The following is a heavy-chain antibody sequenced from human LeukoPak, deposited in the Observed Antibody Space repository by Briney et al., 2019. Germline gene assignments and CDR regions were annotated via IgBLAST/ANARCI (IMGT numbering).Heavy chain of an antibody. V-gene: IGHV3-7*01. Sequence: PGGSLRLSCTASGFTFSTYWMSWVRQVPGKGLEWVANIKQDGSERYYVDSVRGRFTISRDNAKNSLYLQMDSLRAEDTAVYYCARSHVWGRDYDYWGQGTLVTVSS. CDR1: GFTFSTYW. CDR3: ARSHVWGRDYDY. J-gene: IGHJ4*02. D-gene: IGHD3-16*01. CDR2: IKQDGSER.